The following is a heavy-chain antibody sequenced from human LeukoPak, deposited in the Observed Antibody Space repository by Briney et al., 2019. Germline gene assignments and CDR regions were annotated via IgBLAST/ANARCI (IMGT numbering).Heavy chain of an antibody. CDR2: ISYDGSNK. J-gene: IGHJ4*02. D-gene: IGHD6-13*01. CDR3: VGVYSSSWYGDY. CDR1: GFTFSSYA. Sequence: GGSLRLSCAASGFTFSSYAMHWVRQAPGKGLEWVAVISYDGSNKYYADPVKGRFTISRDNSKNTLYLQMNSLRAEDTAVYYCVGVYSSSWYGDYWGQGTLVTVSS. V-gene: IGHV3-30-3*01.